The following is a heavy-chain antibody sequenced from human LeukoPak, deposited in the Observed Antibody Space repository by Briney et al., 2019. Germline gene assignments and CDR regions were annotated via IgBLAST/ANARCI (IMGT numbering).Heavy chain of an antibody. D-gene: IGHD4/OR15-4a*01. CDR1: GGSISSYY. CDR3: ARPSYRPNYYRSH. J-gene: IGHJ4*02. CDR2: VFYRGTT. Sequence: SETLSLTCTVSGGSISSYYWSWVRQPPGKGLEWIGYVFYRGTTNYNPSLKSRVTMSVDTSKTQFSLNLSSLTAADPAVYYCARPSYRPNYYRSHWGQATLVIVS. V-gene: IGHV4-59*01.